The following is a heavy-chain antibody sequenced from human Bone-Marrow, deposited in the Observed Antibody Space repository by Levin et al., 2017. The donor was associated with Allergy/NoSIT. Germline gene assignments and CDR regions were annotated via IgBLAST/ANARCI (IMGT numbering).Heavy chain of an antibody. Sequence: SQTLSLTCTVSGGSISGGGYFWSWLRQHPGKHLEWIGYMYYSGTTDYNPSLKSRVRISVDTSKNQFSLKLNSVIAADTAVYYCARSSGSAYYYGMDVWGQGTTVTVSS. D-gene: IGHD3-22*01. CDR1: GGSISGGGYF. V-gene: IGHV4-31*03. J-gene: IGHJ6*02. CDR2: MYYSGTT. CDR3: ARSSGSAYYYGMDV.